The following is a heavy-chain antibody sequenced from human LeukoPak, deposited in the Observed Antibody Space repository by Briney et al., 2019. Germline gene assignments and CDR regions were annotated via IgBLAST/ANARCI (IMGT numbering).Heavy chain of an antibody. CDR3: ARDRYCYDGTLDY. V-gene: IGHV4-61*02. Sequence: SETLSLTCTVSGGSISSGSYYWSWIRQPAGKGLEWIGRIYTSGSTNYNPSLKSRVTISVDTSKNQFSLKLSSVTAADTAVYYCARDRYCYDGTLDYWGQGTLVTVSS. D-gene: IGHD3-22*01. CDR1: GGSISSGSYY. CDR2: IYTSGST. J-gene: IGHJ4*02.